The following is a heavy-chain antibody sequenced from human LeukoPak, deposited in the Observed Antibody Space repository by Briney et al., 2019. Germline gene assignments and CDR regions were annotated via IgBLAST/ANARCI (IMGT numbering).Heavy chain of an antibody. CDR2: ISYDGSNK. CDR3: AKDSGSYYSDY. CDR1: GFTFSSYG. V-gene: IGHV3-30*18. J-gene: IGHJ4*02. Sequence: PPGRSLRLSCAASGFTFSSYGMHWVRQAPGKGLEWVAVISYDGSNKYYADSVKGRFTISRDNSKNTLYLQMNSLRAEDTAVYYCAKDSGSYYSDYWGQGTLVTVSS. D-gene: IGHD1-26*01.